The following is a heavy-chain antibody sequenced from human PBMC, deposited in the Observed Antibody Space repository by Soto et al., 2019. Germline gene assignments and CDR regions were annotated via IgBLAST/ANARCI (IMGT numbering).Heavy chain of an antibody. CDR2: IIPILGIA. CDR3: ARDAEMATISGLWDYYYYGMDF. CDR1: GGTFSSYT. Sequence: GASVKVSCKASGGTFSSYTISWVRQAPGQGLEWMGRIIPILGIANYAQKFQGRVTITADKSTSTAYMELSSLRSEDTAVYYCARDAEMATISGLWDYYYYGMDFWGQGTTVTVSS. J-gene: IGHJ6*02. V-gene: IGHV1-69*04. D-gene: IGHD5-12*01.